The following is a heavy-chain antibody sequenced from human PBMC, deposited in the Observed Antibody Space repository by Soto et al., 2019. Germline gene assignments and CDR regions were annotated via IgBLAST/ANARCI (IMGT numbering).Heavy chain of an antibody. J-gene: IGHJ5*02. CDR3: ARCHEDSSGYRGWFDP. CDR1: GGTFSSYA. Sequence: QVQLVQSGAEVKKPGSSVKVSCKASGGTFSSYAISWVLQAPGQGLEWMGGIIPIFGTANYAQKFQGRVTITADESTSTAYMELSSLRSEDTAVYYCARCHEDSSGYRGWFDPWGQGTLVTVSS. CDR2: IIPIFGTA. V-gene: IGHV1-69*01. D-gene: IGHD3-22*01.